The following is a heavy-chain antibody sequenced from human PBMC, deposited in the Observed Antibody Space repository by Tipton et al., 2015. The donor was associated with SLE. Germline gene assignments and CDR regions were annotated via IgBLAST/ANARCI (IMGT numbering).Heavy chain of an antibody. J-gene: IGHJ6*02. V-gene: IGHV3-74*01. D-gene: IGHD3-10*01. CDR3: ARDSGSGRYYYYGMDV. CDR2: INSDGSST. CDR1: GFTFSSYG. Sequence: SLRLSCAASGFTFSSYGMHWVRQAPGKGLVWVSRINSDGSSTSYADSVKGRFTISRDNAKNTLYLQMNSLRAEDTAVYYCARDSGSGRYYYYGMDVWGQGTTVTVSS.